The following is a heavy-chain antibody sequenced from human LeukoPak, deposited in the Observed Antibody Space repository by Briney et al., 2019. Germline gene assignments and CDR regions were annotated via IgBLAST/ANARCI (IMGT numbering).Heavy chain of an antibody. Sequence: GGSLRLSCAASGFTFSSYAMSWVRQAPGKGLEWVSSISSGSNYIYYADSVKGRFIISRDNAKNSLYLQMNSLRAEDTAVYYCAKSVYASPSIDYWGQGTLVTVSS. J-gene: IGHJ4*02. CDR1: GFTFSSYA. CDR3: AKSVYASPSIDY. CDR2: ISSGSNYI. D-gene: IGHD2-8*01. V-gene: IGHV3-21*01.